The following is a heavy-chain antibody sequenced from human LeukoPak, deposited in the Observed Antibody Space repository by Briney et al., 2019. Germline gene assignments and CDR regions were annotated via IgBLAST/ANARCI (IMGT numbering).Heavy chain of an antibody. CDR1: GFTFSSYS. D-gene: IGHD2-15*01. CDR2: ISSSSSYI. Sequence: GGSLRLSCAASGFTFSSYSMNWVRQAPGKGLEWVSSISSSSSYIYYADSVKGRFTISRDNAKNSLYLQMNSLRAEDTAVYYCASVGGRTPDAFDIWGQGTMVTVS. V-gene: IGHV3-21*01. CDR3: ASVGGRTPDAFDI. J-gene: IGHJ3*02.